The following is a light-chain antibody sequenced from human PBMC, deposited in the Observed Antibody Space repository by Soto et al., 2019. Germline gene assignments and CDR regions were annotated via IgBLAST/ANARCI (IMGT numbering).Light chain of an antibody. CDR1: SSDVGSYNL. J-gene: IGLJ1*01. Sequence: QSALTQFASVSGSPGQSITVSCTGTSSDVGSYNLVSWYQQHPDKPPKLMIYEASKRPSGASNRFSGSKSGNTASLTISGLQAEDEADCYCCSYAGSGTYVFGTGTKLTVL. CDR2: EAS. V-gene: IGLV2-23*01. CDR3: CSYAGSGTYV.